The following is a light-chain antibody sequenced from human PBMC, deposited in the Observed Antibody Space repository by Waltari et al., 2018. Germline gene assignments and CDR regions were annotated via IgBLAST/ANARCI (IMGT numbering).Light chain of an antibody. Sequence: FMLTQPHSVSESPGKTVTISCTGSSGSIAPNYVQWFQQRPGSAPTIVIYEDNLRPSGVPDRFSGSIDSSSNSASLTISGLKTEDEADYYCQSYDGNNVVFGGGTKLTVL. CDR1: SGSIAPNY. V-gene: IGLV6-57*02. CDR3: QSYDGNNVV. J-gene: IGLJ3*02. CDR2: EDN.